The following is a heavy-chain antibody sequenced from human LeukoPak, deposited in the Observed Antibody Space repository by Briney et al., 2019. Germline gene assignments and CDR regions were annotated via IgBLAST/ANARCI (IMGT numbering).Heavy chain of an antibody. Sequence: PSETLSLTCAVYGGSFSDYHWTWIRQPPGKGLEWIGEINHSGSTNYNPSLKSRVTISVDTSKNQFSLKLSSVTAADTAVYYCARGPTFLYYYYSMDVWGQGTTVTVSS. J-gene: IGHJ6*02. CDR1: GGSFSDYH. V-gene: IGHV4-34*01. CDR3: ARGPTFLYYYYSMDV. CDR2: INHSGST.